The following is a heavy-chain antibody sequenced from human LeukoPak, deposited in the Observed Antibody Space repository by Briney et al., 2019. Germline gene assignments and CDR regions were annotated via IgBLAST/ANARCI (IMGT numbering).Heavy chain of an antibody. CDR3: ARGPYSSGWYRRWFDP. D-gene: IGHD6-19*01. CDR2: INHSGST. Sequence: SETLSLTCAVYGGSFSGYYWSWIRQPPGKGLEWIGEINHSGSTNYNPSLKSRVTISVDTSKNQFSLKLSSVTAADTAVHYCARGPYSSGWYRRWFDPWGQGTLVTVSS. V-gene: IGHV4-34*01. J-gene: IGHJ5*02. CDR1: GGSFSGYY.